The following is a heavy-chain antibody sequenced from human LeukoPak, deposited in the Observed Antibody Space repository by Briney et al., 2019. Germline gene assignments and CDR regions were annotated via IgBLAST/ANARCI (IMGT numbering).Heavy chain of an antibody. V-gene: IGHV1-69*04. D-gene: IGHD5-18*01. J-gene: IGHJ4*02. CDR2: IIPTLEIA. CDR1: GGTFSSYA. CDR3: SRVLSGSWLWF. Sequence: SVKVSCKASGGTFSSYAITWVRQAPGQGLEWMGRIIPTLEIANYAQKFQGRVTITADKSTSTAYMELSSLRPEDTAVYYCSRVLSGSWLWFWGQGTLVTVSS.